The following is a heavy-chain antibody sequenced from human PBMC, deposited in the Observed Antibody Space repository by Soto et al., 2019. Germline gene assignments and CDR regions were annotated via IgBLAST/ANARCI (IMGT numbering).Heavy chain of an antibody. J-gene: IGHJ4*02. Sequence: QVQLVQSGAEVKKPGASVKVSCKASGYTFTGYYMHWVRQAPGQGLEWMGWINPNSGGTNYAQKLQGWVTMTRDTAISTAYMELSRLRSDDTAVYYCARDLDPYDSSGYYYLLYWGQGTLVTVSS. CDR1: GYTFTGYY. CDR2: INPNSGGT. D-gene: IGHD3-22*01. V-gene: IGHV1-2*04. CDR3: ARDLDPYDSSGYYYLLY.